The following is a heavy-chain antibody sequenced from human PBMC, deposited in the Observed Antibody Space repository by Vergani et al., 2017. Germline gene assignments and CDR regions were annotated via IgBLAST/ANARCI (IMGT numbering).Heavy chain of an antibody. J-gene: IGHJ4*02. CDR1: GGTFSSYA. D-gene: IGHD4-23*01. V-gene: IGHV1-69*01. CDR3: ASPRFDYGGNSGLDY. CDR2: IIPIFGTA. Sequence: QVQLVQSGAEVKKPGSSVKVSCKASGGTFSSYAISWVRQAPGQGLEWMVGIIPIFGTANYAQKFQGRVTITADESTSTAYMELSSLRSEDTAVYYCASPRFDYGGNSGLDYWGQGTLVTVSS.